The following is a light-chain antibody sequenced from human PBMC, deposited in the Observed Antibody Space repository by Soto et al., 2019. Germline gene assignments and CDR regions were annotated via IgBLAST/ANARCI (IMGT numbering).Light chain of an antibody. CDR2: AAS. V-gene: IGKV3-20*01. CDR1: QSVRNNY. CDR3: QQYGTSHRT. Sequence: EIVLTQSPGTLSLSPGERATLSCRASQSVRNNYLAWYQQRPGQAPRLLIYAASSRATGIPDRFSGSGSGRDFSLTISRLEPEDFAVYYCQQYGTSHRTFGQGTKVEIK. J-gene: IGKJ1*01.